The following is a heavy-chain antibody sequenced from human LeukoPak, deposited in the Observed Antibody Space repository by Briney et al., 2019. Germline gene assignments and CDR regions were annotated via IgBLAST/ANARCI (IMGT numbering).Heavy chain of an antibody. Sequence: GGSLRLSCAASGFTFRTYTMHWVRQAPGKGLEWVSSISSSGSYIYYADSLKGRFTISRDNAKNSLFLQMNSLRAEDTAVYYCAREALSSVDYWGQGTLVTVSS. CDR1: GFTFRTYT. J-gene: IGHJ4*02. CDR2: ISSSGSYI. V-gene: IGHV3-21*01. CDR3: AREALSSVDY. D-gene: IGHD2-8*01.